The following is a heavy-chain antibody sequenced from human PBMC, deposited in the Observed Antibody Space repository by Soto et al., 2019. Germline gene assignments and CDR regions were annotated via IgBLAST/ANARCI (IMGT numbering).Heavy chain of an antibody. Sequence: GASVKVSCKASGGTFSSYAISWVRQAPGQGLEWMGGIIPIFGTANYAQKFQGRVTITADESTSTAYMELSSLRSEDTALYYCAKDTGIAVAGTVRRVYYYYYYMDVWGKGTTVTVSS. V-gene: IGHV1-69*13. D-gene: IGHD6-19*01. J-gene: IGHJ6*03. CDR3: AKDTGIAVAGTVRRVYYYYYYMDV. CDR1: GGTFSSYA. CDR2: IIPIFGTA.